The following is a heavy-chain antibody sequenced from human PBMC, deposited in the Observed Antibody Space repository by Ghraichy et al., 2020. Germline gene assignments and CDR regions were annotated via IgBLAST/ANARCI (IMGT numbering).Heavy chain of an antibody. V-gene: IGHV2-5*01. Sequence: SGPTLVKPTQTLTLTCSFSGFSLSTSGVGVGWIRQPPGKALEWLALIYWNDDKRYSPSLKSRLTITKDTSKNQVVLTMTNMDPVDTATYYCARQESRNYYYYAMDVWGQGTTVTVSS. CDR1: GFSLSTSGVG. D-gene: IGHD2-2*01. J-gene: IGHJ6*02. CDR2: IYWNDDK. CDR3: ARQESRNYYYYAMDV.